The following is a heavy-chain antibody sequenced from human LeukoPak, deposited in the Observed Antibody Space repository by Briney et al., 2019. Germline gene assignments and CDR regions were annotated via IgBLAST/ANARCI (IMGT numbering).Heavy chain of an antibody. CDR2: ISGSGGST. V-gene: IGHV3-23*01. D-gene: IGHD2-2*01. CDR3: AKGVPVAPFYFDY. Sequence: ETLSLTCAVYGGSFSGYYWSWVRQAPGKGLEWVSGISGSGGSTYYADSVKGRFTISRDSSKNTLYVQMNSLRAEDTAVYYCAKGVPVAPFYFDYWGQGTLVTVSS. J-gene: IGHJ4*02. CDR1: GGSFSGYY.